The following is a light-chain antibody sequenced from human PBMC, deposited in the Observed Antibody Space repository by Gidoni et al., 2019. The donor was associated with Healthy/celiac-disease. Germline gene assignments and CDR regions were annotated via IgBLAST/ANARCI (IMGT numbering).Light chain of an antibody. CDR3: QQYGSSLRT. Sequence: EIVLTQSPGTLSLSPGERATLSCRASPSVSSSYLAWYQQKPGQAPRLLISGASSRATGIPDRFSGSGSGTDFTLTISRLEPEDFAVYSCQQYGSSLRTFGQGTKVEIK. V-gene: IGKV3-20*01. CDR1: PSVSSSY. CDR2: GAS. J-gene: IGKJ1*01.